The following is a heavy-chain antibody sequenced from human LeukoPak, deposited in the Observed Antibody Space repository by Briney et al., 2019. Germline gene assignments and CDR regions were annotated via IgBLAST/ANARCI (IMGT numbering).Heavy chain of an antibody. V-gene: IGHV3-23*01. CDR3: VAGLRDYVWGCYRYPELGY. J-gene: IGHJ4*02. D-gene: IGHD3-16*02. Sequence: GGSLRLSCAASGFTFSSYAMSWVRQAPGKGLEWVSAISGSGGSTYYADSVKGRFTISRDNSKNTLYLQMNSLRAEDTAVYYCVAGLRDYVWGCYRYPELGYWGQGTLVTVSS. CDR2: ISGSGGST. CDR1: GFTFSSYA.